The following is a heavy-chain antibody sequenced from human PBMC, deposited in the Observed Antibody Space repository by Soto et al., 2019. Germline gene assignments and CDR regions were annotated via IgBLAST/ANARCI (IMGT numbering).Heavy chain of an antibody. D-gene: IGHD2-15*01. Sequence: QVQLQESGPGLVKPSGTLSLTCGISGDSISSPNWWTWVRQPPGEGLEWIGEIDHSGSTNYNPSLKSRVTISLDKSKNLFSLRLRSLTAADTAIYYCARHEDYSPFDYWGQGILVTVSS. V-gene: IGHV4-4*02. J-gene: IGHJ4*02. CDR2: IDHSGST. CDR1: GDSISSPNW. CDR3: ARHEDYSPFDY.